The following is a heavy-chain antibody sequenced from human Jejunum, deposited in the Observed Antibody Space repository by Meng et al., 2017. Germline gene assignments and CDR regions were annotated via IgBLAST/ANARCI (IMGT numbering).Heavy chain of an antibody. CDR2: FTRGGTT. CDR1: SGSISGYF. CDR3: ARHEVDFDN. D-gene: IGHD1-26*01. J-gene: IGHJ4*02. V-gene: IGHV4-34*02. Sequence: HVPLKLWGEGFLTTSDTVSLTFCVYSGSISGYFWSGIRQAPGEGLEWVGEFTRGGTTNYNPSLKSRVTISADTSKNQFSLTLSSVSAADTAVYYCARHEVDFDNWGQGTLVTVSS.